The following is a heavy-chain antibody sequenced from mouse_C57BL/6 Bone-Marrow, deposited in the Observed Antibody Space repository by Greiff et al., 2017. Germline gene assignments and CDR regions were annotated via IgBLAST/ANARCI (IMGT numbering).Heavy chain of an antibody. CDR1: GYAFSIYW. CDR3: ARAGASCDGDY. J-gene: IGHJ2*01. Sequence: VQLQQSGAELVKPGASVKISCKASGYAFSIYWMHWVKQRPGKGLVWIGQIYPGDGDSNYNGKFKGKATLTADTSSSTAYMHLSSLTSEHSALYFCARAGASCDGDYWGQGTTLTVSS. CDR2: IYPGDGDS. V-gene: IGHV1-80*01. D-gene: IGHD3-1*01.